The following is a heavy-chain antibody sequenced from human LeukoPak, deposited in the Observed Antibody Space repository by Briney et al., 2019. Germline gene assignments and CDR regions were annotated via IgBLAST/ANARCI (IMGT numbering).Heavy chain of an antibody. Sequence: SVKVSCKASGGTFSSYAISWVRQAPGQGLEWMGGITPIFGTANYAQKFQGRVTITADKSTSTAYMELSSLRSEDTAVYYCARGREMATVTIDYWGQGALVTVSS. CDR1: GGTFSSYA. CDR3: ARGREMATVTIDY. V-gene: IGHV1-69*06. D-gene: IGHD5-24*01. J-gene: IGHJ4*02. CDR2: ITPIFGTA.